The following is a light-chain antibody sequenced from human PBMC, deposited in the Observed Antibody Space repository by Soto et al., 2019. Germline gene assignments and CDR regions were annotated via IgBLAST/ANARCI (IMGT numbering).Light chain of an antibody. J-gene: IGLJ3*02. CDR2: LEGSGNY. Sequence: VVTQSSSASASLGSSVKLTCTLSSGHSSYIIAWHQQQPGKAPRYLMKLEGSGNYNKGSGVPDRFSGSSSGADRYLTTSNLQFEDEADYYCETWDSNNWVFGGGTKLTVL. CDR3: ETWDSNNWV. CDR1: SGHSSYI. V-gene: IGLV4-60*02.